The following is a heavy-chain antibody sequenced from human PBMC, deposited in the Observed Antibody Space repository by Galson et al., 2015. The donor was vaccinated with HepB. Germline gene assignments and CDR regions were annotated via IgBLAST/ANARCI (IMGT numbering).Heavy chain of an antibody. CDR1: GYTFISYG. J-gene: IGHJ5*02. D-gene: IGHD6-13*01. Sequence: SVKVSCKASGYTFISYGISWVRQAPGQGLEWMGWISAYNGNTNYAQKLQGRVTMTTDTSTSTAYMELRSLRSDDPAVYYCARNGLRQLRWFDPWGQGTLVTVSS. V-gene: IGHV1-18*01. CDR2: ISAYNGNT. CDR3: ARNGLRQLRWFDP.